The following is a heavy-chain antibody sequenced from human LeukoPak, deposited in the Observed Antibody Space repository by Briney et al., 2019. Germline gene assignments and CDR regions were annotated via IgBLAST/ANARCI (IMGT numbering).Heavy chain of an antibody. J-gene: IGHJ4*02. CDR2: IYHSGST. Sequence: PSQTLSLTCAVSGGSISSGGYSWSWIRQPPGKGLEWIGYIYHSGSTYYNPSLKSRVTISVDRSKNQFSLKLSSVTAADTAVHYCASSYDSSGYLFDYWGQGTLVTVSS. CDR1: GGSISSGGYS. CDR3: ASSYDSSGYLFDY. D-gene: IGHD3-22*01. V-gene: IGHV4-30-2*01.